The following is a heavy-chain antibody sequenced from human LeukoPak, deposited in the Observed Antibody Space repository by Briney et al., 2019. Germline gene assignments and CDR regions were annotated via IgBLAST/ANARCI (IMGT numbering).Heavy chain of an antibody. J-gene: IGHJ4*02. CDR1: GYTFTSYD. CDR2: MNPNSGNT. V-gene: IGHV1-8*03. D-gene: IGHD3-3*01. CDR3: ARGDFWSGLPATLFDY. Sequence: ASVKVSCKASGYTFTSYDINWVRQATGQGLEWMGWMNPNSGNTGYAQKFQGRVTITRNTSISTAYMELSSLRSEDTAVYYCARGDFWSGLPATLFDYWGQGTLVTVSS.